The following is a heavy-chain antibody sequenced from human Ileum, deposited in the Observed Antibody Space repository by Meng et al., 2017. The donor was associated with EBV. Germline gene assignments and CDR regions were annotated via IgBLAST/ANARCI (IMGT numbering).Heavy chain of an antibody. D-gene: IGHD3-22*01. CDR1: GFSLSTSGVG. V-gene: IGHV2-5*02. CDR3: AHSTQSSGQRLSFDY. CDR2: IYWDDDK. Sequence: QITLKESGPSRMKPXQTLPLTCTFSGFSLSTSGVGVGWIRQPPGKALEWLALIYWDDDKRYSPSLKSRLTITKDTSKNQVVLTMTNMDPVDTATYYCAHSTQSSGQRLSFDYWGQGTLVNVSS. J-gene: IGHJ4*02.